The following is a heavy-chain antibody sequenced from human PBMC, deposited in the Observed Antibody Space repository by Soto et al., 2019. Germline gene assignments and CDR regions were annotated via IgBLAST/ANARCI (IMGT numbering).Heavy chain of an antibody. J-gene: IGHJ4*02. CDR1: GGALGGFY. CDR3: ARGYRTSRVILTTYYFDY. Sequence: SETLSLTGAVNGGALGGFYWTWFRQSPGKGLEWIGEIHHGGSTNYTPSLNSRVTMALDTTKNQISLTLPPVPAAGTTVYYCARGYRTSRVILTTYYFDYWGQGTPVTVSS. V-gene: IGHV4-34*01. CDR2: IHHGGST. D-gene: IGHD3-9*01.